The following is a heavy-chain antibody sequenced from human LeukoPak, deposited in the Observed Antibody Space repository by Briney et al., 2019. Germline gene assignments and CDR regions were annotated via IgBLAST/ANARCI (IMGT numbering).Heavy chain of an antibody. CDR1: GGSLSSSYYY. Sequence: SETLSLTCTVSGGSLSSSYYYWGWIRQPPGTGLEWIGNFHYSGSTYYNPSLKSRVTISVDTSKNQFSLRLSSVTAADTAVYYCARQVTFGYAYAYYFDYWGQGTLVTVSS. CDR3: ARQVTFGYAYAYYFDY. J-gene: IGHJ4*02. D-gene: IGHD3-16*01. V-gene: IGHV4-39*01. CDR2: FHYSGST.